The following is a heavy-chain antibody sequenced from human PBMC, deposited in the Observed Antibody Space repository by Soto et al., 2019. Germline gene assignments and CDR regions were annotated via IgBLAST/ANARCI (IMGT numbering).Heavy chain of an antibody. CDR2: IKSNSDGGTT. Sequence: GGSLRLSCAASGFTFSNAWMSWVRQAPGKGLEWVGRIKSNSDGGTTYYAAPVEGRFTISRDDSTNTVYLQMNSLKTEDTAVYYCTTTGTIDYWGQGTLVTVSS. V-gene: IGHV3-15*01. J-gene: IGHJ4*02. CDR1: GFTFSNAW. CDR3: TTTGTIDY. D-gene: IGHD1-1*01.